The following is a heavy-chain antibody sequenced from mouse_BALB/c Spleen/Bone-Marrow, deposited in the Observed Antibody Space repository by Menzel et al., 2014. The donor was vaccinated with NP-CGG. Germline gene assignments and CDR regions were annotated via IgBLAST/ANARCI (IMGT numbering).Heavy chain of an antibody. CDR2: ISCYNGAT. CDR1: GYSFTGYY. V-gene: IGHV1S34*01. CDR3: VRRGNPIVYYAMDY. Sequence: LVKTGASVNISCKASGYSFTGYYMHWVKQSHGKSLERIGYISCYNGATSYNQNFRGKATFTVDTSSSTAYMQFNSLTSEDSAVYYCVRRGNPIVYYAMDYWGQGTSVTVSS. J-gene: IGHJ4*01.